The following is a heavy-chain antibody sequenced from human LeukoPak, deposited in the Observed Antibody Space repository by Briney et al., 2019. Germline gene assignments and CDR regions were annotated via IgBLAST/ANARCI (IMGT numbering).Heavy chain of an antibody. CDR1: GGSISSTSYY. CDR3: ARQYYYDSSGYYFDY. D-gene: IGHD3-22*01. V-gene: IGHV4-39*01. CDR2: IFYRGST. Sequence: PSETLSLTCTVSGGSISSTSYYWGWIRQPPGKGLEWIGTIFYRGSTSYNPSLKSRVAISVDTSKNQFSLKLSSVTAADTAVYYCARQYYYDSSGYYFDYWGQGTLVTVSS. J-gene: IGHJ4*02.